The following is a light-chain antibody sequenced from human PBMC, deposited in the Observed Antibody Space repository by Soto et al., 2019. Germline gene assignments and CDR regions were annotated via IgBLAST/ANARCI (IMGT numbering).Light chain of an antibody. CDR2: GAS. Sequence: EVVLTQSPGTLSLSPGERATLSFRASQSVSNSYLAWYQQKPGQAPRLLIYGASSRATGIPDRFSGSGSGTDFTLTISRLEPEDLAVYYCQQYGSSPRTFGQGTKLEI. J-gene: IGKJ2*01. CDR3: QQYGSSPRT. CDR1: QSVSNSY. V-gene: IGKV3-20*01.